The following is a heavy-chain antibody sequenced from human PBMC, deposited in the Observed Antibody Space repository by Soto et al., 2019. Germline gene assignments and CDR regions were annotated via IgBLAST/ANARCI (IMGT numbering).Heavy chain of an antibody. D-gene: IGHD5-18*01. CDR1: GFTFSTYA. CDR2: IDNSGGIT. J-gene: IGHJ4*02. V-gene: IGHV3-23*05. CDR3: AKGGYNYRFLFDC. Sequence: EVQLLESGGGLVQPGGSLRLSCAASGFTFSTYAMSWVRQAPGKGLEWVSTIDNSGGITYYADSVKGRFTISRDNSKNTLYLQMNSLRAEDTAVYYCAKGGYNYRFLFDCWGQGTLVTVSS.